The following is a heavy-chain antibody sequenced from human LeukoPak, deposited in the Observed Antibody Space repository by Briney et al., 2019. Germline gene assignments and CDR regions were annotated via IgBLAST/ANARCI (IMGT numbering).Heavy chain of an antibody. CDR1: VGSLSRGGYC. V-gene: IGHV4-31*11. CDR2: IHYSGSP. Sequence: SESLSLTCAVSVGSLSRGGYCWSWIRQHPGKGLEWIGYIHYSGSPYYNPSRKGRVTISVDTSKNQFSLKLTSVAAADTAVYYCAAVGYFYDYAFGIWGQGTMVTVSS. D-gene: IGHD5/OR15-5a*01. CDR3: AAVGYFYDYAFGI. J-gene: IGHJ3*02.